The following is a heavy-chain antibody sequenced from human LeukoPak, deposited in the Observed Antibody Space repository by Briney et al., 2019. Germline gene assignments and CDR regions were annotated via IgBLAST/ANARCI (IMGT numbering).Heavy chain of an antibody. Sequence: GASVKVSCKASGGTFSSYAISWVRQAPGQGLEWMGRIIPIFGTANYAQKFQGRVTITTDESTSTAYMELSSLRSEDTAVYYCARDGYGDYVSYYYYYMDVWGKGTTVTVSS. J-gene: IGHJ6*03. CDR1: GGTFSSYA. CDR2: IIPIFGTA. D-gene: IGHD4-17*01. CDR3: ARDGYGDYVSYYYYYMDV. V-gene: IGHV1-69*05.